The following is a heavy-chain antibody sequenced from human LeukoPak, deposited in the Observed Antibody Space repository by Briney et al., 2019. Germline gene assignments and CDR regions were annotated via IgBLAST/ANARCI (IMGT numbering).Heavy chain of an antibody. D-gene: IGHD3-3*01. CDR2: TYYRSQQWHS. CDR3: GRETDFGVVTN. V-gene: IGHV6-1*01. Sequence: PSQTLSLTCAISGDSVSSNGASWNWIRQSPSRGLGWLGRTYYRSQQWHSDYAPSVKGRITLNPDTSKNQFSLQLNSMTPEDTAVYYCGRETDFGVVTNWGQGTLVTVSS. CDR1: GDSVSSNGAS. J-gene: IGHJ4*02.